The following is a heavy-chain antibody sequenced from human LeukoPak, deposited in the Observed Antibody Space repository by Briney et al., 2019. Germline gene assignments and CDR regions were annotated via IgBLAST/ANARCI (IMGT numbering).Heavy chain of an antibody. CDR3: ARKSSGGHYFDY. CDR2: ISGSGGST. Sequence: GGSLRLSCAASGFTFSSYAMSWVRQAPGKGLEWVSAISGSGGSTYYADSVKGRFTISRDNSKNTLYLQMNSLRAEDTAVYYCARKSSGGHYFDYWGQGTLVTVSS. V-gene: IGHV3-23*01. J-gene: IGHJ4*02. CDR1: GFTFSSYA. D-gene: IGHD6-25*01.